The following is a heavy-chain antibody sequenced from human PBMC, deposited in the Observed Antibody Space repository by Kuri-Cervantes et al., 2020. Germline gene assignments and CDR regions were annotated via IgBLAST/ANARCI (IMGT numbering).Heavy chain of an antibody. CDR3: ARASRAGVVAAGTWFDP. D-gene: IGHD6-13*01. V-gene: IGHV4-34*01. CDR1: GGSFSSFY. Sequence: SETLSLTCAVYGGSFSSFYWSWIRQPPEKGLEWIGEINHRGSTNYNPSLKSRVTISVDTSKNQFSLKLTSVTAADTAVYYCARASRAGVVAAGTWFDPWGQGTMVTVSS. J-gene: IGHJ5*01. CDR2: INHRGST.